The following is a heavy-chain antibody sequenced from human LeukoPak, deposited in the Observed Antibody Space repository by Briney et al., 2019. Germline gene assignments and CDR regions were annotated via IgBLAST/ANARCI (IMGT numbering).Heavy chain of an antibody. CDR3: ASLTTVTQGYFDY. Sequence: SETRSLTCGVSGGSISSTNGWSWVRQPPGKGLEWIGYIYYSRSTNYNPSRKSRVTISVHTPKHQFSLKLSSVTDADTAVYYCASLTTVTQGYFDYGGEGTLVTVSS. V-gene: IGHV4-4*02. D-gene: IGHD4-17*01. CDR1: GGSISSTNG. J-gene: IGHJ4*02. CDR2: IYYSRST.